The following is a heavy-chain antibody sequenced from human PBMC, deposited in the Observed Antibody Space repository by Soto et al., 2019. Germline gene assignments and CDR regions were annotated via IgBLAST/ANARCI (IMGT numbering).Heavy chain of an antibody. CDR3: AHLPDQWLVRR. CDR2: IYWDDDK. J-gene: IGHJ4*02. Sequence: QITLKESGPPLVKPTQTLTLTCTFSGYSLSTSGVGVGWIRQPPGKALEWLALIYWDDDKRYSPSLKSRLTITKDTSKNQVVLTMTNMDPVDTATYYCAHLPDQWLVRRWGQGTLVTVSS. D-gene: IGHD6-19*01. CDR1: GYSLSTSGVG. V-gene: IGHV2-5*02.